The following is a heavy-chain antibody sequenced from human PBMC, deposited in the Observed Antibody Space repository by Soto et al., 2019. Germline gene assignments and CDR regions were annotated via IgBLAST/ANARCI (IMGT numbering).Heavy chain of an antibody. CDR1: GDSITSYG. V-gene: IGHV1-18*01. J-gene: IGHJ3*02. D-gene: IGHD2-2*01. Sequence: ASVKLSCKACGDSITSYGISWVRQAPKQGLEWMGWISAYNGNTKYSQKLQGRVTMTRDTSASTAYMELSSLRSEDTAVYYCARDLDVVVPAALLPTTYQVPDDAFDIWGQGTMVTVSS. CDR3: ARDLDVVVPAALLPTTYQVPDDAFDI. CDR2: ISAYNGNT.